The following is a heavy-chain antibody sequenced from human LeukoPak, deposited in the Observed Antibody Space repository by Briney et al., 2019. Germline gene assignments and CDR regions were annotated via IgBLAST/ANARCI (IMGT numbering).Heavy chain of an antibody. CDR3: ARDCSGGSCYIGHDAFDI. Sequence: GSLRLSCAASGFTVSSNYMSWVRQAPGKGLEWVSVIYSGGSTYYADSVKGRFTISRGNSKNTLYLQMNSLRAEDTAVYYCARDCSGGSCYIGHDAFDIWGQGTMVTVSS. J-gene: IGHJ3*02. V-gene: IGHV3-53*01. D-gene: IGHD2-15*01. CDR2: IYSGGST. CDR1: GFTVSSNY.